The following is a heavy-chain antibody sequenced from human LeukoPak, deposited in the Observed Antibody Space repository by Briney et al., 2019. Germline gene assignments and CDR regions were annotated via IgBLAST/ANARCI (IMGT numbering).Heavy chain of an antibody. J-gene: IGHJ4*02. CDR1: GFTFSSYS. D-gene: IGHD6-19*01. CDR2: ISSSSSYI. CDR3: ARSYSSGWYGFDY. Sequence: GGSLRLSCAASGFTFSSYSMNWVRQAPGKGLEWVSSISSSSSYIYYADSVKGRFTISRDNAKNSLYPQMNSLRAEDTAVYYCARSYSSGWYGFDYWGQGTLVTVSS. V-gene: IGHV3-21*01.